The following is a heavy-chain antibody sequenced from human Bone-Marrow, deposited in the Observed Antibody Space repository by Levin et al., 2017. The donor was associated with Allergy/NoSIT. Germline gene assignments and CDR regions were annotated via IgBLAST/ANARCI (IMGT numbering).Heavy chain of an antibody. V-gene: IGHV4-59*01. CDR2: IYYSGST. D-gene: IGHD3-22*01. J-gene: IGHJ5*02. CDR3: ARDRRQYYYDSSGYYEGFWFDP. CDR1: GGSISSYY. Sequence: SQTLSLTCTVSGGSISSYYWSWIRQPPGKGLEWIGYIYYSGSTNYNPSLKSRVTISVDTSKNQFSLKLSSVTAADTAVYYCARDRRQYYYDSSGYYEGFWFDPWGQGTLVTVSS.